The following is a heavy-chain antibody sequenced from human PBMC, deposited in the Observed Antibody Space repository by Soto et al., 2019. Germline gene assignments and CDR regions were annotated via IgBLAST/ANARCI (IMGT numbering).Heavy chain of an antibody. CDR1: GFTFSSYA. D-gene: IGHD3-10*01. CDR2: ISSNGGST. Sequence: GGSLRLSCAASGFTFSSYAMHWVRQAPGKGLEYVSAISSNGGSTYYANSVKGRFTISRDNSKNRLYLQMGSLRAEDMAVYYCAGDSYYYGSGSYRATTNYYYYYYMDVWGKGTTVTVSS. CDR3: AGDSYYYGSGSYRATTNYYYYYYMDV. J-gene: IGHJ6*03. V-gene: IGHV3-64*01.